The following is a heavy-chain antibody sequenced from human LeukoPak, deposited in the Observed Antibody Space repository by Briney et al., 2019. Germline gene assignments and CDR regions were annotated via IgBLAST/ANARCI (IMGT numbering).Heavy chain of an antibody. D-gene: IGHD6-13*01. J-gene: IGHJ4*02. Sequence: KASETLSLTCTVSGGSFSTYYWSWIRQPAGKGLEWIGHIYTSGTTNYNPSLKSRVTISLDTSKDQFSLNLSSVTAADTAVYYCARGRYSSSYIDYWGQGTLVTVSS. CDR3: ARGRYSSSYIDY. CDR1: GGSFSTYY. CDR2: IYTSGTT. V-gene: IGHV4-4*07.